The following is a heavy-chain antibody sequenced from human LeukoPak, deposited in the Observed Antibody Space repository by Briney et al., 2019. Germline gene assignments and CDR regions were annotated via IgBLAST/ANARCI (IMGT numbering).Heavy chain of an antibody. V-gene: IGHV1-8*01. CDR1: GYTFTSYD. CDR2: MNPNSGNT. J-gene: IGHJ4*02. D-gene: IGHD6-19*01. Sequence: ASVKVSCKASGYTFTSYDINCVRQATGQGLEWMGWMNPNSGNTGYAQKFQGRVTMTRNTSISTAYMELSSLRSEDTAVYYCARGFRGIAVAGTRRAYYFDYWGQGTLVTVSS. CDR3: ARGFRGIAVAGTRRAYYFDY.